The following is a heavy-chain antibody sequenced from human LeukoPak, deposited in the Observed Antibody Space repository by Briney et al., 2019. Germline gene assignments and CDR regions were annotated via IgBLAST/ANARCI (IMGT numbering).Heavy chain of an antibody. V-gene: IGHV4-34*01. CDR3: AREGPNSSSYNWFDP. CDR1: GGSFSGYY. D-gene: IGHD6-6*01. Sequence: SETLSLTCAVYGGSFSGYYWSWIRQPPGKGLEWIGEINHSGSTNYNPSLKSRVTISVDTSKNQFSLKLSSVTAADTAVYYCAREGPNSSSYNWFDPWGQGTLVTVSS. CDR2: INHSGST. J-gene: IGHJ5*02.